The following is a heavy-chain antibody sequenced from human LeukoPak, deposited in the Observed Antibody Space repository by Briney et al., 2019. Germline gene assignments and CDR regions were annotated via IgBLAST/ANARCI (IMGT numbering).Heavy chain of an antibody. J-gene: IGHJ6*03. D-gene: IGHD6-13*01. CDR3: AKDGVASWYSYYYYMDV. Sequence: GESLRLSCAASELSVGSNYMTWVRHAPGKGLEWDSYISSSGTIYYADSVKGRFTISRDNAKNSLYMQMNSLRAEDTAVYYCAKDGVASWYSYYYYMDVWGKGTTVTVSS. CDR1: ELSVGSNY. V-gene: IGHV3-69-1*01. CDR2: ISSSGTI.